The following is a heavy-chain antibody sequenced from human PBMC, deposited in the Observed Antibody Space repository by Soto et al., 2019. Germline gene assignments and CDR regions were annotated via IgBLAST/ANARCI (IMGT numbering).Heavy chain of an antibody. CDR2: INHSGST. Sequence: PSETLSLTCAVYGGSFSGYYWSWIRRPPGKVLEWIGEINHSGSTNYNPSLKSRVTISVDTSKNQFSLKLSSVTAADTAVYYCADSEVWGQGTTVSVSS. CDR3: ADSEV. J-gene: IGHJ6*02. V-gene: IGHV4-34*01. CDR1: GGSFSGYY. D-gene: IGHD5-18*01.